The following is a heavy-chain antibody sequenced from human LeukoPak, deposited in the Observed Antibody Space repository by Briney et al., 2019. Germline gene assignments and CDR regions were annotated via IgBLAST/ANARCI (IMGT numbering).Heavy chain of an antibody. CDR1: GDSISSYQ. CDR2: INYFRST. V-gene: IGHV4-59*04. J-gene: IGHJ3*02. CDR3: ARPVAGDAFDI. D-gene: IGHD6-19*01. Sequence: PSETLSLTCTVSGDSISSYQWNWVRQPPGKGLEWIASINYFRSTYYNPSLKSRVTMSVDTSNNQFSLNLRSVTAADTAVYYCARPVAGDAFDIWGQGTMVAVST.